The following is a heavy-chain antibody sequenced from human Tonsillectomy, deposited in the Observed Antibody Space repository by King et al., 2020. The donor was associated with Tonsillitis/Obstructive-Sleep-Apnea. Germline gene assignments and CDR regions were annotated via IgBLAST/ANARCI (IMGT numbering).Heavy chain of an antibody. CDR3: ASTTPPYYFYYMDV. Sequence: VQLQESGPGLVKPSQTLSLTCTVSNGSISSAGYYWSWIRHHPGKGLEWIGYISYSGSAYYNPSLKSRVIISVDTSKNQISLNLSSVTAADTAVYYCASTTPPYYFYYMDVWGTGTTVAVSS. CDR2: ISYSGSA. CDR1: NGSISSAGYY. V-gene: IGHV4-31*03. J-gene: IGHJ6*03. D-gene: IGHD1-1*01.